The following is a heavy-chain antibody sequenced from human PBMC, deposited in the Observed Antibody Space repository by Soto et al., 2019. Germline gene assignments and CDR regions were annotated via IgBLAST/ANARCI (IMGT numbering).Heavy chain of an antibody. CDR3: AGYDFWNEPADV. Sequence: QVQLVESGGGVVQPGRSLRLSCAASGFTFSSYAMHWVRQAPGKGLEWVAVISYDGSNKYYSDSVKGRFTISRDNSKNTVYLQMNSLRAEDTAVYYCAGYDFWNEPADVWGQGTTVIVSS. D-gene: IGHD3-3*01. V-gene: IGHV3-30-3*01. CDR2: ISYDGSNK. CDR1: GFTFSSYA. J-gene: IGHJ6*02.